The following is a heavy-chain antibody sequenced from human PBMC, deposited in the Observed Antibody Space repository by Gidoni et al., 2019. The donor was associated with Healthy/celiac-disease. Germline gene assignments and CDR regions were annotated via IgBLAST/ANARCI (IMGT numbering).Heavy chain of an antibody. V-gene: IGHV3-30*18. CDR1: GFTFSSTG. CDR3: AKDYFPGHRCSGGSCFPDY. Sequence: QVQLVESGGGLVQPGRSLRLPCAASGFTFSSTGMHWVRQAPGKGLEWVAVISYDGSNKYYADSVKGRFTISRDNSKNTLYLQMNSLRAEDTAVYYCAKDYFPGHRCSGGSCFPDYWGQGTLVTVSS. D-gene: IGHD2-15*01. CDR2: ISYDGSNK. J-gene: IGHJ4*02.